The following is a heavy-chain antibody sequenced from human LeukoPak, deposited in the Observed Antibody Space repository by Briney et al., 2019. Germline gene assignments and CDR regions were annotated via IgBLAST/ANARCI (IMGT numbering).Heavy chain of an antibody. CDR3: ARTDYYDSIMDV. J-gene: IGHJ6*02. D-gene: IGHD3-22*01. V-gene: IGHV1-69*04. Sequence: GASVKVSCKASGGTFSSYAISWVRQAPGQGLEWMGRIIPILGIANYAQKLQGRVTMTTDTSTSTAYMELRSLRSDDTAVYYCARTDYYDSIMDVWGQGTTGTVSS. CDR2: IIPILGIA. CDR1: GGTFSSYA.